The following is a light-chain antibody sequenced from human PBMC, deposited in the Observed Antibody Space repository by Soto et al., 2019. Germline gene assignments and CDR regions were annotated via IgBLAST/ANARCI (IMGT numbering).Light chain of an antibody. V-gene: IGLV1-47*01. J-gene: IGLJ1*01. CDR2: RDN. CDR3: AAWDDSLNRSFV. CDR1: ISNIGSNY. Sequence: QSLLTQPPSSSGTPGQRVTISCSGSISNIGSNYVYWYQQLPGTAPKLLIYRDNQRPSGVPDRFSGSKSGTSASLAISGLRSEDEADYYCAAWDDSLNRSFVFRTGTKVTVL.